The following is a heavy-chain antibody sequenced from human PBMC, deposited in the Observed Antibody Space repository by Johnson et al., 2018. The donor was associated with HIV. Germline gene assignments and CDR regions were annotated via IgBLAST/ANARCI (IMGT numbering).Heavy chain of an antibody. D-gene: IGHD1-14*01. CDR1: GFTVSSNY. CDR3: ARASAVFDAFDI. CDR2: IYSGGST. J-gene: IGHJ3*02. Sequence: VQLVESGGGLVQPGGSLRLSCAASGFTVSSNYMSWVRQAPGKGLECVSVIYSGGSTYYADSVKGRFTISRDNSKNTLYLQMNSLRAEDTAVYYCARASAVFDAFDIWGQGTMVTVSS. V-gene: IGHV3-66*02.